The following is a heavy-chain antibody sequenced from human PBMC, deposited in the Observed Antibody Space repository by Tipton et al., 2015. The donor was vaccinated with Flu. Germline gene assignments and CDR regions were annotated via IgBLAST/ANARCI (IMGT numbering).Heavy chain of an antibody. D-gene: IGHD3-16*01. CDR1: GYSISTGDY. Sequence: TLSLTCNVSGYSISTGDYWGWIRQPPGKGPEWLANVYHTGTTFYKPSLRSRLTISVDTSKNQISLKLTSVSVADTAVYYCARSSTRGESDFWGQGILVTVSS. CDR3: ARSSTRGESDF. V-gene: IGHV4-38-2*02. CDR2: VYHTGTT. J-gene: IGHJ4*02.